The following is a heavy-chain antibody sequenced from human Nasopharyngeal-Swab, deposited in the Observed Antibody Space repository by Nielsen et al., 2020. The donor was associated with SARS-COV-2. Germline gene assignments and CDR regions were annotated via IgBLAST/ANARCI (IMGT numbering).Heavy chain of an antibody. CDR2: INPNSGGT. V-gene: IGHV1-2*06. CDR3: ARGRKGSYFAAYDI. Sequence: WVRQAPGQGLEWMGRINPNSGGTNYAQKFQGRVTMTRDTSTSTVYMELTSLRSDDTAVYYCARGRKGSYFAAYDIWGQGTMVTVSS. J-gene: IGHJ3*02. D-gene: IGHD3-10*01.